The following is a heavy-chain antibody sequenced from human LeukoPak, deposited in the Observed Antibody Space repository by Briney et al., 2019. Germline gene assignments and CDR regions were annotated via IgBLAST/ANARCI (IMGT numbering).Heavy chain of an antibody. Sequence: SETLSLTCAVSGGSISSGGYSRSWIRQPPGKGLEWIGYICHSGSTYYNPSLKSRVTISVDTSKNQFSLKLSSVTAADTAVYYCARHAVRGGGNSPTFDYWGQGTLVTASS. D-gene: IGHD4-23*01. V-gene: IGHV4-30-2*03. CDR1: GGSISSGGYS. CDR2: ICHSGST. CDR3: ARHAVRGGGNSPTFDY. J-gene: IGHJ4*02.